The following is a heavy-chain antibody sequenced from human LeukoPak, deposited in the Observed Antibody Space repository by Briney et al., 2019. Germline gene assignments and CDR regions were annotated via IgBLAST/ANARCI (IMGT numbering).Heavy chain of an antibody. CDR3: ARAETYYYDSSGFPF. V-gene: IGHV4-39*07. CDR2: NSGST. CDR1: GGSISSSSYY. J-gene: IGHJ4*02. Sequence: SETLSLTCTVSGGSISSSSYYWGWIRQPPGKGLEWIGSNSGSTYYNPSLKSRVTISVDTSKNQFSLKLSSVTAADTAVYYCARAETYYYDSSGFPFWGQGTLVTVSS. D-gene: IGHD3-22*01.